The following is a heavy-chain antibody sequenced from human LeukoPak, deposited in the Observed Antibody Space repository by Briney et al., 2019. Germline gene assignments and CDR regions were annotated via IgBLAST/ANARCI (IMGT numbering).Heavy chain of an antibody. D-gene: IGHD2-2*01. CDR2: ISAYNGNT. CDR1: GYTFTSYG. J-gene: IGHJ3*02. Sequence: ASVKVSCKASGYTFTSYGIRWVRQAPGQGLDWMGWISAYNGNTNNPQKLQGRVTMTTDTSTSTAYMELRSLRSDDTAVYYCARTARPYCSSTSCYEDAFDIWGQGTMVTVSS. V-gene: IGHV1-18*01. CDR3: ARTARPYCSSTSCYEDAFDI.